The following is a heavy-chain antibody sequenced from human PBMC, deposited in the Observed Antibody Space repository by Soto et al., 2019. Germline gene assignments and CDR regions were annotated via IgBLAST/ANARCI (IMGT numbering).Heavy chain of an antibody. Sequence: ASVKVSCKASGYTFTSYGLSWVRQAAGQGLEWVGWISAYNGKTDYAQRLQGRVTMTAETSTNTAYRELRSLRSEDTDFYKCESGPPRDKYNWFHPWGQRTMMTVS. CDR2: ISAYNGKT. CDR3: ESGPPRDKYNWFHP. J-gene: IGHJ5*02. D-gene: IGHD6-25*01. V-gene: IGHV1-18*04. CDR1: GYTFTSYG.